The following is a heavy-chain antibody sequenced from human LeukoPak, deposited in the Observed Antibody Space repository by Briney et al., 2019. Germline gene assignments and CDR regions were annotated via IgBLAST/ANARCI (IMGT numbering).Heavy chain of an antibody. CDR2: IYTGGST. V-gene: IGHV3-53*01. CDR1: AFSVTNNY. Sequence: PGGSLRLSSAASAFSVTNNYMTWVRQAPGKGLEWVSIIYTGGSTYYADSVKGRFTISRDKSKNTVYLQMNSLSAEDTAIYYCSTVASTSPYFYGLDVWGQGTTVTVSS. CDR3: STVASTSPYFYGLDV. J-gene: IGHJ6*02.